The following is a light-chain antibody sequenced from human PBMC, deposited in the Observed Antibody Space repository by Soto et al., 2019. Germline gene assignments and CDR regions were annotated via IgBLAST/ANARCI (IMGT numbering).Light chain of an antibody. CDR1: SCNIGSNT. CDR3: GAWDGRLNGRGV. Sequence: QSVLTQPPSASGNPGQSVTISCSGSSCNIGSNTVNWYQQLPGTAPKLLIYSNNQRPSGVPDRFSGARSGTSASLAISGLQSEDEGDYYCGAWDGRLNGRGVFGGGTKVTVL. V-gene: IGLV1-44*01. CDR2: SNN. J-gene: IGLJ3*02.